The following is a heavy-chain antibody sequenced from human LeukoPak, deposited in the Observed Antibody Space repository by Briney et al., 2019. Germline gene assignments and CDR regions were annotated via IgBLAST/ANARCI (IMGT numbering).Heavy chain of an antibody. CDR1: GFTFSDYY. J-gene: IGHJ4*02. V-gene: IGHV3-11*01. CDR2: ISSSGSTI. CDR3: ATSVAGLRYFDY. D-gene: IGHD6-19*01. Sequence: PGGSLRLSCAASGFTFSDYYMSCIRQAPGKGLEWVSYISSSGSTIYYADSVKGRFTISRDNAKNSLYLQMNSLRAEDTAVYYCATSVAGLRYFDYWGQGTLVTVSS.